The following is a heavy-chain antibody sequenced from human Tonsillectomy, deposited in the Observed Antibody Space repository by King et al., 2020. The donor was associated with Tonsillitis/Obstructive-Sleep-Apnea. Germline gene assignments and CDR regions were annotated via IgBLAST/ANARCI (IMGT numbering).Heavy chain of an antibody. CDR3: ARGLMELRARYYYYYMDV. CDR2: INHSGST. CDR1: GGSFSGYY. D-gene: IGHD1-7*01. J-gene: IGHJ6*03. V-gene: IGHV4-34*01. Sequence: VQLQQWGAGLLKPSETLSLTCAVYGGSFSGYYWSWIRQPPGKGLEWIGEINHSGSTNYNPSLKSRVTISVDTSKKQFSLKLSCVTAADTAVYYCARGLMELRARYYYYYMDVWGKGTTVTVSS.